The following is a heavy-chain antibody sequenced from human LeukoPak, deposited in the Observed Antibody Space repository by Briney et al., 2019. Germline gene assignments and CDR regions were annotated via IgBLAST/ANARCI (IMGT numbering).Heavy chain of an antibody. CDR1: GGSISSYY. CDR2: IYYSGST. D-gene: IGHD6-13*01. J-gene: IGHJ6*03. V-gene: IGHV4-59*01. Sequence: SETLSLTCTVSGGSISSYYWSWIRQPPGKGLEWIGYIYYSGSTNYNPSLKSRVTISVDTSKNQFSLKLSSVPAADTAVYYCARGVWEQLVLYYYYYMDVWAKGPRSPSP. CDR3: ARGVWEQLVLYYYYYMDV.